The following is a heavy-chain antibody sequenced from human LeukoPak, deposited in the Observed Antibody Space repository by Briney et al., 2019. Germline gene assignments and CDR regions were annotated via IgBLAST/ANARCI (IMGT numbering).Heavy chain of an antibody. V-gene: IGHV1-8*01. D-gene: IGHD2-21*01. CDR2: MNPNSGNT. J-gene: IGHJ4*02. Sequence: ASVTVSCKASGWSLTRYDMKWVRQAPGPALEWMGWMNPNSGNTDYAQKFQGRVTMTRNTSISPAYMALSRLRSEAPAVCSCSRGRRGGAIGDWGQGTLVTASS. CDR1: GWSLTRYD. CDR3: SRGRRGGAIGD.